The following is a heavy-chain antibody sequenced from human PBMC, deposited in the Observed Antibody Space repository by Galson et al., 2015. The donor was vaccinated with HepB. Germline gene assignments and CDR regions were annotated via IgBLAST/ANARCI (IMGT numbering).Heavy chain of an antibody. Sequence: SLRLSCAASGFTFSSYWMSWVRQAPGKGLEWVANIKQDGSEKYYVDSVKGRFTISRDNAKNSLYLQMNSLRAEDTAVYYCARARYDFWSGYCSYFDYWGQGTLVTVSS. CDR2: IKQDGSEK. J-gene: IGHJ4*02. CDR1: GFTFSSYW. D-gene: IGHD3-3*01. CDR3: ARARYDFWSGYCSYFDY. V-gene: IGHV3-7*03.